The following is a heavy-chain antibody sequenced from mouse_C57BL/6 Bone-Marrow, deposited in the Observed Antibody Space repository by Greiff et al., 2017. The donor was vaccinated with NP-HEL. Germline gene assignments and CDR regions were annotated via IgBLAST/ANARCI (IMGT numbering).Heavy chain of an antibody. Sequence: QVQLKESGPELVKPGASVKISCKASGYTFTDYYINWVKQRPGQGLEWIGWIFPGSGSTYYNEKFKGKATLTVDKSSSTAYMLLSSLTSEDSAVYFCAREGGSSGPFAYWGQGTLVTVSA. CDR3: AREGGSSGPFAY. V-gene: IGHV1-75*01. J-gene: IGHJ3*01. CDR2: IFPGSGST. CDR1: GYTFTDYY. D-gene: IGHD3-2*02.